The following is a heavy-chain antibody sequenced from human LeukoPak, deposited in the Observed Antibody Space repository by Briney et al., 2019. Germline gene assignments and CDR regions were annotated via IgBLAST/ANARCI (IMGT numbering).Heavy chain of an antibody. D-gene: IGHD5-18*01. Sequence: GGSLRLSCAASGFTFSSDAMSCVRQAPAKGLEGGSAISGSGGSTYYADSVKGRVTISRDNSKNTLYLQMNSLRAEDTAVYYCAKDTAMVTFDHWGQGSLVSVCS. CDR1: GFTFSSDA. J-gene: IGHJ4*02. CDR3: AKDTAMVTFDH. CDR2: ISGSGGST. V-gene: IGHV3-23*01.